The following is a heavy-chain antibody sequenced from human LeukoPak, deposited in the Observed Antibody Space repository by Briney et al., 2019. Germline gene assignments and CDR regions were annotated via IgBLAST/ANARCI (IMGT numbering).Heavy chain of an antibody. Sequence: SETLSLTCAVSGGSISSSNWWSWVRQPPGKGLEWIGEIYHSGSTNYNPSLKSRVTISVDKSKNQFSLKLSSVTAADTAVYYCARGRAEGTMIVVSALDYWGQGTLVTVSS. CDR3: ARGRAEGTMIVVSALDY. CDR1: GGSISSSNW. D-gene: IGHD3-22*01. CDR2: IYHSGST. J-gene: IGHJ4*02. V-gene: IGHV4-4*02.